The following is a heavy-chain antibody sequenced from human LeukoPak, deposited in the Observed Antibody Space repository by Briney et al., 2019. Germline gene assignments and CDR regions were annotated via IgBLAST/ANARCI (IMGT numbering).Heavy chain of an antibody. J-gene: IGHJ4*02. D-gene: IGHD1/OR15-1a*01. CDR3: AKQHAATGGYFDY. CDR1: GFTFSSSG. CDR2: ISYDGSNK. Sequence: GGSLRLSCAASGFTFSSSGMHWVRQAPGKGLEWVGVISYDGSNKYYADSVKGRFTISRDNSKYTLYLQMNSLRAEDTAVYYCAKQHAATGGYFDYWGQGTLVTVSS. V-gene: IGHV3-30*12.